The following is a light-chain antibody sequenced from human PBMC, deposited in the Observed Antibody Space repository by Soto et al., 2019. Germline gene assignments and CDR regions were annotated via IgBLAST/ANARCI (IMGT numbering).Light chain of an antibody. J-gene: IGKJ1*01. CDR1: QSVRNNY. CDR2: AAS. Sequence: DIVMTKSPLSLPVTPGEPASISCRASQSVRNNYLAWYQQRPGQAPRHLIYAASSRATGITDRFSGSGSGTDFTLTISRLEPEDFAVYYCQQYGNSPRTFGQGTKVDIK. CDR3: QQYGNSPRT. V-gene: IGKV3-20*01.